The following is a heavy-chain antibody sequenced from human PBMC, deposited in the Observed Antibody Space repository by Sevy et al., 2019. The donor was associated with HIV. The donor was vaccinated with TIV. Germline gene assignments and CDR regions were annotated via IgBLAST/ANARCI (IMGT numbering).Heavy chain of an antibody. D-gene: IGHD2-2*01. CDR2: IKQDGSEN. CDR1: GFTFTTYW. Sequence: GGSLRLSCVASGFTFTTYWVTWVRQAPGKGLEWVANIKQDGSENYYVDSVKGRFTISRDNAKNSLYLQMNSLRADDTAVYYCARHNTNYNYALVVWGQGTTVTVSS. V-gene: IGHV3-7*01. J-gene: IGHJ6*02. CDR3: ARHNTNYNYALVV.